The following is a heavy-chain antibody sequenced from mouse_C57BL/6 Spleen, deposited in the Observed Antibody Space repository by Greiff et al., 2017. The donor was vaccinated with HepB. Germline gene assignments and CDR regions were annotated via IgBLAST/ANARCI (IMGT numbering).Heavy chain of an antibody. Sequence: DVKLVESGGGLVKPGGSLKLSCAASGFTFSSYAMSWVRQTPEKRLEWVATISDGGSYTYYPDNVKGRFTISRDNAKNNLYLQMSHLKSEDTAMYYCARDLIRYAMDYWGQGTSVTVSS. CDR3: ARDLIRYAMDY. J-gene: IGHJ4*01. D-gene: IGHD2-4*01. V-gene: IGHV5-4*01. CDR2: ISDGGSYT. CDR1: GFTFSSYA.